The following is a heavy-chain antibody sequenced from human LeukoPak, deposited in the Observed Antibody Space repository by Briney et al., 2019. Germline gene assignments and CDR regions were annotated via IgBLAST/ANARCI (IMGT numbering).Heavy chain of an antibody. D-gene: IGHD3-10*01. J-gene: IGHJ4*02. CDR2: IYTTGST. Sequence: SETLSLTCTVSGGSISSYYWSWIRQPAGKGLEWIGRIYTTGSTNYNPSLKSRVTMSVDTSKNQFSLKLSSVTAADTAVYYCARGPPRVVRGVILDYWGQGTLVTVSS. CDR3: ARGPPRVVRGVILDY. V-gene: IGHV4-4*07. CDR1: GGSISSYY.